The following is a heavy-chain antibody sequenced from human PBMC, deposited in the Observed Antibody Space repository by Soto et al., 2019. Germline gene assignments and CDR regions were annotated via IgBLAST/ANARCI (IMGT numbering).Heavy chain of an antibody. D-gene: IGHD3-22*01. J-gene: IGHJ4*02. CDR1: RYSFARYW. V-gene: IGHV5-10-1*01. Sequence: ESVKISSKGSRYSFARYWITWVRQKPGKGLEWMGRIDPSDSQTYYSPSFRGHGIISVTKSITTVFLQWRSLRASDTAMYYCARQIYDSDTGPNFQYYFDAWGQGTPVTVSS. CDR3: ARQIYDSDTGPNFQYYFDA. CDR2: IDPSDSQT.